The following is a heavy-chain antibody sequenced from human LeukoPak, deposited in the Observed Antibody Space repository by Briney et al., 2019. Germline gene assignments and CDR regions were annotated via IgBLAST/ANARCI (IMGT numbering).Heavy chain of an antibody. CDR2: IWYDGSNK. CDR3: AIDLGGNSGVGGGY. CDR1: GFTFSSYG. V-gene: IGHV3-33*01. Sequence: GGSLRLSYAASGFTFSSYGMHWVRQAPGKGLEWVAVIWYDGSNKYYADSVKGRFTISRDNSKNTLYLQVNSLRAEDTAVYYCAIDLGGNSGVGGGYWGQGTLVTVSS. D-gene: IGHD4-23*01. J-gene: IGHJ4*02.